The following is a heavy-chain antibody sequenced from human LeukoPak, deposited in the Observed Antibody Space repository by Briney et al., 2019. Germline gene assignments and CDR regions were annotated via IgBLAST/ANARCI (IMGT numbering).Heavy chain of an antibody. D-gene: IGHD4-23*01. V-gene: IGHV3-23*01. CDR2: IRGSDVCT. CDR3: AKDVSGAYGGLDY. J-gene: IGHJ4*02. Sequence: PGGSLRLSCAASGFPFSTYAMSWVRQAPGKGLEGGSSIRGSDVCTYYAASVKGRFAISRDNSNNTLYLQMNSLRAEDTAVYYCAKDVSGAYGGLDYWGQGTLVTVSS. CDR1: GFPFSTYA.